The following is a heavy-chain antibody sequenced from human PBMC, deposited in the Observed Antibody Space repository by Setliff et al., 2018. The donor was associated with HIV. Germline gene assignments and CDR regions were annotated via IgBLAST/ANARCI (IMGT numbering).Heavy chain of an antibody. CDR1: GFTLLDFG. D-gene: IGHD6-19*01. V-gene: IGHV3-21*01. CDR3: ARDPRLAVHYYYYMDV. CDR2: ITSGGSHI. Sequence: GGSMRLSCSASGFTLLDFGMHWVRQAPGKGLEWVSSITSGGSHIFYTDSVKGRYTISRDNAKRSLYLQMNGLRAKDTAVYYCARDPRLAVHYYYYMDVWGKGTTVTVSS. J-gene: IGHJ6*03.